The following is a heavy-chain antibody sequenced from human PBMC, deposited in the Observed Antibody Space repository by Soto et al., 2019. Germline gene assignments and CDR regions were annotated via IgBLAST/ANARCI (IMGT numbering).Heavy chain of an antibody. V-gene: IGHV1-69*06. CDR3: ASRVRLAAFDV. CDR2: IIPIFGSI. CDR1: GGTLSTYG. J-gene: IGHJ3*01. Sequence: AVKVSCKASGGTLSTYGITWVRQASGQGLEGMGGIIPIFGSINFAQKFQGRLTITPDKSTSTVYMELSSLTSEDTAVSYCASRVRLAAFDVWGQGTMVSV. D-gene: IGHD3-3*02.